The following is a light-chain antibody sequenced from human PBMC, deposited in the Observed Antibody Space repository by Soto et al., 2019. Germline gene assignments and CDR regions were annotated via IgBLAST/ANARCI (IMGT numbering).Light chain of an antibody. Sequence: EIVLTQSPDTLSLSPGERAXXSXXXXESFTSSHLAWYQQKPGQAPRLLIYGSSSRATGIPDRFSGSGSGTDFTLTISRLEPEDFAVYYCQHYGASSNTFGQGTRLE. V-gene: IGKV3-20*01. J-gene: IGKJ5*01. CDR1: ESFTSSH. CDR2: GSS. CDR3: QHYGASSNT.